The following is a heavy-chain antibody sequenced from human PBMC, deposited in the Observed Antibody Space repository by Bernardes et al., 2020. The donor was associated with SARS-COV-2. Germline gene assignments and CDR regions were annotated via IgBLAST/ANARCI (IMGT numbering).Heavy chain of an antibody. Sequence: ASVKVSCKASGYTFTGYYMHWVRQAPGQGLEWMGWINPNSGGTNYAQKFQGWVTMTRDTSISTAYMELSRLRSDDTAVYYCASGAQILRYFDWLLSPFDYWGQGTLVTVSS. D-gene: IGHD3-9*01. CDR2: INPNSGGT. CDR1: GYTFTGYY. CDR3: ASGAQILRYFDWLLSPFDY. V-gene: IGHV1-2*04. J-gene: IGHJ4*02.